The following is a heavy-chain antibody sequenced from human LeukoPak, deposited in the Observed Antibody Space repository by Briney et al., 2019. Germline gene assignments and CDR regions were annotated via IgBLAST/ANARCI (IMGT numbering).Heavy chain of an antibody. CDR2: INPNNGGT. J-gene: IGHJ4*02. D-gene: IGHD3-3*01. CDR1: GYTFTGYY. CDR3: ARDGDFWSGYYCDY. Sequence: GASVKVSCKASGYTFTGYYMHWVRQAPGQGREWMGRINPNNGGTNYAQKFQGRVTMTRDTSISIAYMELSSLRSDDTAVYYCARDGDFWSGYYCDYWGQGTQVTVSS. V-gene: IGHV1-2*06.